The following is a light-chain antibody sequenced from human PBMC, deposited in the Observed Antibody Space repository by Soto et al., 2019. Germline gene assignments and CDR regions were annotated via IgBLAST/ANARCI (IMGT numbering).Light chain of an antibody. CDR3: QQYNNWPPG. CDR1: QSVSIK. V-gene: IGKV3-15*01. CDR2: GAS. J-gene: IGKJ5*01. Sequence: EVVLKQSPGTLSLSPGERATLSCRASQSVSIKLAWYQQKPGQSPRLLIYGASSRATGIPVRFSGSGSGTEFTLTISSLQSEDFAVYYCQQYNNWPPGFGQGTLLEI.